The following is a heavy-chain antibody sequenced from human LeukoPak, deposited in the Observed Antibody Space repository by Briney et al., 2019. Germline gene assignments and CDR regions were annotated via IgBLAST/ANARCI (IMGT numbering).Heavy chain of an antibody. CDR1: GYTFTSYC. D-gene: IGHD6-13*01. Sequence: ASVKVSCKASGYTFTSYCIHWVRQAPGQGLEWMGWINPNSGGTYYAQKFQGRVTMTRDTSISTAYMELSRLRSDDTAVYYCARDPGSSYSSSWYDYYYMDVWGKGTTVTISS. CDR3: ARDPGSSYSSSWYDYYYMDV. J-gene: IGHJ6*03. CDR2: INPNSGGT. V-gene: IGHV1-2*02.